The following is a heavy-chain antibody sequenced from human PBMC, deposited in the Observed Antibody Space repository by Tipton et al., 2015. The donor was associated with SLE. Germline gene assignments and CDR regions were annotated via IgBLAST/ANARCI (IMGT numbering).Heavy chain of an antibody. V-gene: IGHV4-34*01. CDR3: ARVIAARLSEGSWLDP. J-gene: IGHJ5*02. Sequence: LRLSCAVYGGSFSGYYWSWIRQPPGKGLAWIGEINHSGSTNYNPSLKSRVTISVNTFKNQFSLRLSSVTAADTAVYYCARVIAARLSEGSWLDPWGRGTLVTVSS. CDR1: GGSFSGYY. D-gene: IGHD6-6*01. CDR2: INHSGST.